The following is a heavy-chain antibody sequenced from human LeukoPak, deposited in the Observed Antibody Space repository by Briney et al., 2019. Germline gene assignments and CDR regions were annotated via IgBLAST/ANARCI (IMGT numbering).Heavy chain of an antibody. V-gene: IGHV4-59*01. J-gene: IGHJ5*02. D-gene: IGHD6-13*01. CDR1: GGSISTYY. CDR3: ARAKITAADIDRPFDP. CDR2: IYYSGST. Sequence: SETLSLTCTVSGGSISTYYWSWIRQPPGKGLEWIGYIYYSGSTNYNPSLKSRVTITVDTSKNQFSLKLSSVTAADTALYYCARAKITAADIDRPFDPWGQGTLVTVSS.